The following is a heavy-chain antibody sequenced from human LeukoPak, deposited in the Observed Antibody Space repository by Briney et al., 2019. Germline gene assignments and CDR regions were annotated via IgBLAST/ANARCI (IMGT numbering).Heavy chain of an antibody. CDR3: ARVRMGDDFNPFDY. V-gene: IGHV3-74*03. D-gene: IGHD3-16*01. CDR1: GFTFSSFW. CDR2: INSDGSET. Sequence: GGSLRLSCAVSGFTFSSFWIYWVRHAPGKGLVWVSRINSDGSETMYADSVKGRFTISRDNAKNTLYLEMNTLRAEDTAVYYCARVRMGDDFNPFDYWGQGTLVTVSS. J-gene: IGHJ4*02.